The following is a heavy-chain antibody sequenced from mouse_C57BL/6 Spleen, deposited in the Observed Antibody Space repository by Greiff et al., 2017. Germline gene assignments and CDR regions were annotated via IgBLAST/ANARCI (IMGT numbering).Heavy chain of an antibody. J-gene: IGHJ1*03. CDR1: GYTFTSYW. CDR2: IYPGSGST. CDR3: ARRVYYYGTWYFGV. Sequence: QVQLQQPGAELVKPGASVKMSCKASGYTFTSYWITWVKQRPGQGLEWIGDIYPGSGSTNYNEKFKSKATLTVDTSSSTAYMQLSSLTSEDSAVYYCARRVYYYGTWYFGVWGTGTTVTVSS. V-gene: IGHV1-55*01. D-gene: IGHD1-1*01.